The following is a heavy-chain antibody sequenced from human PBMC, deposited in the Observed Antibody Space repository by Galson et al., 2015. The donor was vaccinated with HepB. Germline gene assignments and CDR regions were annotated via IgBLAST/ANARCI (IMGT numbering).Heavy chain of an antibody. V-gene: IGHV3-7*01. CDR1: GFSFSSDW. Sequence: SLRLSCAASGFSFSSDWMSWIRQAPGKGLEWVANIKEDGSVKFHVDSVKGRFTISRDNAKNSLYLEMNNLRVEDTAVYYCARQGRTGDRWGQGTLVTVSS. CDR3: ARQGRTGDR. D-gene: IGHD7-27*01. CDR2: IKEDGSVK. J-gene: IGHJ5*02.